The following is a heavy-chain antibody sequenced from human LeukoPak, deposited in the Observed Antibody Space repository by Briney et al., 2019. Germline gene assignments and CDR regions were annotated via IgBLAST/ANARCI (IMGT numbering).Heavy chain of an antibody. CDR3: TTDRYYDSSSYFIPYYFDY. Sequence: GGSLRLSCAASGFTFSNAWMSWVRQAPGKGLEWVGRIKSKTDGGTTDYAAPVKGRFTISRDDSKNTLYLQMNSLKTEDTAVYYCTTDRYYDSSSYFIPYYFDYWGQGTLVTVSS. CDR1: GFTFSNAW. CDR2: IKSKTDGGTT. J-gene: IGHJ4*02. D-gene: IGHD3-22*01. V-gene: IGHV3-15*01.